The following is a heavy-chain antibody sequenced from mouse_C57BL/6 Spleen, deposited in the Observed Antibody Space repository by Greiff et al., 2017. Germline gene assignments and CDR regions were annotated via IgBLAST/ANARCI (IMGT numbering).Heavy chain of an antibody. D-gene: IGHD4-1*01. J-gene: IGHJ4*01. Sequence: EVKLVESGGGLVKPGGSLKLSCAASGFTFSDYGMHWVRQAPEKGLEWVAYISSGSSNIYYEDKVKGRFTISRDNAKNTLFLQMTSLRSEDTAMYYCARLGRVYAMDYWGQGTSVTVSS. CDR2: ISSGSSNI. CDR1: GFTFSDYG. V-gene: IGHV5-17*01. CDR3: ARLGRVYAMDY.